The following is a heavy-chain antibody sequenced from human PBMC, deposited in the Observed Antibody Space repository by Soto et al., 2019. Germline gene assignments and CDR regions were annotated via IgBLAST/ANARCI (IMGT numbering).Heavy chain of an antibody. V-gene: IGHV4-31*03. CDR1: GGSISSGGYY. CDR3: ARATFGLYDYVAY. J-gene: IGHJ4*02. D-gene: IGHD5-12*01. CDR2: IYYSGST. Sequence: PSETLSLTCTVSGGSISSGGYYWSWIRQHPGKGLEWIGYIYYSGSTYYNPSLKSRVTISVDTSKNQFSLKLSSVTAADTAVYYCARATFGLYDYVAYWGQGTLVTVSS.